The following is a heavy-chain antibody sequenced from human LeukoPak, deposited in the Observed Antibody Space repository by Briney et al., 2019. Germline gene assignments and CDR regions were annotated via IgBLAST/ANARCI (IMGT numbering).Heavy chain of an antibody. CDR3: ARDRQYQLLYAEYFQH. CDR1: GYTFTGYY. J-gene: IGHJ1*01. Sequence: ASVKVSCKASGYTFTGYYMHWVRQAPGQGLEWMGGINPNSGGTNYAQKFQGRVTMTRDTSISTAYMELSRLRSDDTAVYYCARDRQYQLLYAEYFQHWGQGTLVTVSS. CDR2: INPNSGGT. D-gene: IGHD2-2*02. V-gene: IGHV1-2*02.